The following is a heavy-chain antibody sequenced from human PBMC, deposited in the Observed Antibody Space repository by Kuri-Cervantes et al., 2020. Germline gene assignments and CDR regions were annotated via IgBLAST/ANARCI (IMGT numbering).Heavy chain of an antibody. J-gene: IGHJ6*02. D-gene: IGHD3-10*01. V-gene: IGHV1-2*02. Sequence: ASVKVSCKASGYTFTGYYMHWVRRAPGQGLEWMGWINPNSGGTNYAQKFQGRVTMTRDTSISTAYMELSRLRSDDTAVYYCARDRSLGYYGSGSYYNPLYYYYGVDVWGQGTTVTVSS. CDR3: ARDRSLGYYGSGSYYNPLYYYYGVDV. CDR1: GYTFTGYY. CDR2: INPNSGGT.